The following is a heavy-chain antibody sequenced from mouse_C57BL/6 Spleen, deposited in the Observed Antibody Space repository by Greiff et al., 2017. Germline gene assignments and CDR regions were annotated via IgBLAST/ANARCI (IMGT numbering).Heavy chain of an antibody. V-gene: IGHV5-4*03. D-gene: IGHD4-1*01. CDR3: ARELGRAYAMDY. Sequence: EVMLVESGGGLVKPGGSLKLSCAASGFTFSSYAMSWVRQTPEKRLEWVATIRAGGSYTYYPDNVKGRFTLTRDNAKNNLYLQMSHLKSEDTAMYYCARELGRAYAMDYWGQGTSVTVSS. J-gene: IGHJ4*01. CDR1: GFTFSSYA. CDR2: IRAGGSYT.